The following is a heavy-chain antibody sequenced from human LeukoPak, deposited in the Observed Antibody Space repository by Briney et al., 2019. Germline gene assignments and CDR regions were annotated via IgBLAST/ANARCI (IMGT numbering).Heavy chain of an antibody. CDR3: VRHFPSGGRYIWFDP. CDR1: GGSISNSFY. Sequence: SETLSLTCTVSGGSISNSFYWGWIRHPPGKGLEWIGSIYYTGNTYYNPSLKSRVTISVDTSKRQFSLKLSSVTAADTAVYYCVRHFPSGGRYIWFDPWGQGTLVTVSS. V-gene: IGHV4-39*01. J-gene: IGHJ5*02. CDR2: IYYTGNT. D-gene: IGHD2-15*01.